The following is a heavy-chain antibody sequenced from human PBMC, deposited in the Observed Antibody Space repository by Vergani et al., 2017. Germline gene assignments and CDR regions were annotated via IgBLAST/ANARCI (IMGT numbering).Heavy chain of an antibody. J-gene: IGHJ4*02. Sequence: QEQLVQSGSELKKPGASVKVSCKSSGYSFNNYAIHWVRQAPGQGLEWMGWINPTTGNPTYARAFTGRFVFSLDTSISTAYLQIGSLKAEDTAVYFCARAKRGRQAVGATDSWGQGTLLTVSS. V-gene: IGHV7-4-1*01. CDR3: ARAKRGRQAVGATDS. CDR1: GYSFNNYA. D-gene: IGHD6-19*01. CDR2: INPTTGNP.